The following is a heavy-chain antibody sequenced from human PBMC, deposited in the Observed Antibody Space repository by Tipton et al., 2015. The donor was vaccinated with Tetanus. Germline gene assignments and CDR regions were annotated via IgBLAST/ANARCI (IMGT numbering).Heavy chain of an antibody. Sequence: TLSLTCGVSGGSFSGNYWSWVRQAPGKGLEWIGEINHRGGTMYNPSLKSRVTISGDTSKNQFSLNLTSVTAADTAVYYCASLPKHWLAPRGDPWGQGTLVTVSS. CDR3: ASLPKHWLAPRGDP. CDR1: GGSFSGNY. CDR2: INHRGGT. D-gene: IGHD6-19*01. J-gene: IGHJ5*02. V-gene: IGHV4-34*01.